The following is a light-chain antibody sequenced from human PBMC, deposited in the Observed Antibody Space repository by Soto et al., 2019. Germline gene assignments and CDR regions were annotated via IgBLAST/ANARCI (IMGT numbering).Light chain of an antibody. J-gene: IGKJ1*01. Sequence: EIVLTRSPGSLSVSPGERATLSCRASQRVNINLAWYQQKPGQAPRLLIYGASTRATGIPARFSGSGSGTEFTLTISSLQSEDFGVYYCQQYNNWPRTFGQGTKVDIK. CDR1: QRVNIN. CDR2: GAS. V-gene: IGKV3-15*01. CDR3: QQYNNWPRT.